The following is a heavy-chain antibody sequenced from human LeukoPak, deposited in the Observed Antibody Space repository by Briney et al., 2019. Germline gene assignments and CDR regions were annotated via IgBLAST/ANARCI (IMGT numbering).Heavy chain of an antibody. CDR1: GGSISSYY. J-gene: IGHJ5*02. CDR2: IYYSGST. CDR3: ARDQTYYDFWSGYYGFDP. D-gene: IGHD3-3*01. V-gene: IGHV4-59*01. Sequence: SETLSLTCTVPGGSISSYYWSWIRQPPGKGLEWIGYIYYSGSTNYNPSLKSRVTTSVDTSKNQFSLKLSSVTAADTAVYYCARDQTYYDFWSGYYGFDPWGQGTLVTVSS.